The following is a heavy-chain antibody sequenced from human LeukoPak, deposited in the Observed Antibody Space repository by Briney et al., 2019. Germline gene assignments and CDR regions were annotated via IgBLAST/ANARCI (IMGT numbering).Heavy chain of an antibody. D-gene: IGHD4-11*01. V-gene: IGHV4-59*08. CDR1: GGSISSYY. J-gene: IGHJ6*02. CDR2: VYYSGST. Sequence: SETLSLTCTVSGGSISSYYWSWIRQPPGKGLEWIGYVYYSGSTNYNPSLKSRVTISVDASKNQFSLNLSSVTAADTAVYYCARSYSYYYYYYGMDVWGQGTTVTVSS. CDR3: ARSYSYYYYYYGMDV.